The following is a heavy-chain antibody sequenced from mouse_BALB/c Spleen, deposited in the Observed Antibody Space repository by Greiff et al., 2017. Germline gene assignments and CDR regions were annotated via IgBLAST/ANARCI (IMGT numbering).Heavy chain of an antibody. D-gene: IGHD1-1*01. CDR1: GFNIKDTY. J-gene: IGHJ2*01. CDR3: ARGTVVAFDY. CDR2: IDPANGNT. V-gene: IGHV14-3*02. Sequence: EVKLVESGAELVKPGASVKLSCTASGFNIKDTYMHWVKQRPEQGLEWIGRIDPANGNTKYDPKFQGKATITADTSSNTAYLQLSSLTSEDTAVYYCARGTVVAFDYWGQGTTLTVSS.